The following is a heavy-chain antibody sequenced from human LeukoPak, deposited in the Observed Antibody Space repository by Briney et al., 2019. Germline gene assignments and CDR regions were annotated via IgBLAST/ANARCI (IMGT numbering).Heavy chain of an antibody. CDR3: ASTSGWYEPIDY. Sequence: GGSLRLSCAASGFTFSSYGMHWVRQAPGKGLEWVAVIWYDGSNKYYADSVKGRFTISSDNSKNTLYLQMNSLRAEDTAVYYCASTSGWYEPIDYWGQGTLVTVSS. CDR1: GFTFSSYG. D-gene: IGHD6-19*01. CDR2: IWYDGSNK. V-gene: IGHV3-33*01. J-gene: IGHJ4*02.